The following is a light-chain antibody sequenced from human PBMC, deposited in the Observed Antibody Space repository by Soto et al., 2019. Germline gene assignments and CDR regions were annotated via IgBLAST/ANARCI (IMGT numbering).Light chain of an antibody. CDR1: QGVSSN. Sequence: EFVMTQSPATLSVSPGDTATLSCRASQGVSSNLAWYQQKSGQAPRLLIYGASTRATGVPARFSGSGSGTEFTLTISRLQSEDFAVYYCQQYYNWRPRFGQGTKVDIK. CDR2: GAS. J-gene: IGKJ1*01. CDR3: QQYYNWRPR. V-gene: IGKV3-15*01.